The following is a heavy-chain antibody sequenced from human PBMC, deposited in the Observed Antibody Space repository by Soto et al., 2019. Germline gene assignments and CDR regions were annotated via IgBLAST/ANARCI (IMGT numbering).Heavy chain of an antibody. V-gene: IGHV3-11*01. CDR1: GFTFSDYY. J-gene: IGHJ6*03. D-gene: IGHD5-18*01. CDR3: ASSAGLPYYYYYMDG. Sequence: GGSLRLSCAASGFTFSDYYMSWIRQAPGKGLEWVSYISSSGSTIYYADSVKGRSTISRDNAKNSLYLQMNSPRAEDTAVYYCASSAGLPYYYYYMDGWGKGTTVIV. CDR2: ISSSGSTI.